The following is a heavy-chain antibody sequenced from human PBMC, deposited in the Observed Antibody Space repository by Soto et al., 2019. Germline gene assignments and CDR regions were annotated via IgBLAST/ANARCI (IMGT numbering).Heavy chain of an antibody. CDR3: ARVRQGCSANNCYFDP. D-gene: IGHD1-1*01. CDR2: VHISGHS. Sequence: SETLSLTCTLSGGSVRAPDWWNWVRQSPDKGLEWIAEVHISGHSNYNPSLRSRVSVSIDSSKNQFYLNLDSVTAADTAIYYCARVRQGCSANNCYFDPWGQGTQVTVSS. V-gene: IGHV4-4*02. J-gene: IGHJ5*01. CDR1: GGSVRAPDW.